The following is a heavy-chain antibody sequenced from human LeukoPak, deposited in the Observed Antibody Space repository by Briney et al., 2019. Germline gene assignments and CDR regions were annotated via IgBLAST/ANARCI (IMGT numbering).Heavy chain of an antibody. Sequence: GGSLRLSCAASGFSFNSYGMHWVRQAPGKGLEWVAFIRYDGSYKFYADSVKGRFTISRDNSKNTLYLQTNSLRPEDTAVYYCAQDGLGNSYNWCDRWGQGTLVTVSS. D-gene: IGHD6-6*01. CDR3: AQDGLGNSYNWCDR. V-gene: IGHV3-30*02. CDR2: IRYDGSYK. CDR1: GFSFNSYG. J-gene: IGHJ5*02.